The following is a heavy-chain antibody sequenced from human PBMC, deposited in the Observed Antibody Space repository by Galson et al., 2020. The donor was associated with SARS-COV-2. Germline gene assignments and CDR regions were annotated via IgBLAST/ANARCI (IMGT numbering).Heavy chain of an antibody. CDR3: ARDELTLGWYFDL. J-gene: IGHJ2*01. Sequence: TGGSLMISCAASGFTFSSYGMHWVRQAPGKGLEWVAVIWYDGSNKYYADSVKDRFTISRDNSKNTLYLQMNSLRAEDTAVYYCARDELTLGWYFDLWGRGTLVTVSS. CDR2: IWYDGSNK. D-gene: IGHD1-1*01. CDR1: GFTFSSYG. V-gene: IGHV3-33*01.